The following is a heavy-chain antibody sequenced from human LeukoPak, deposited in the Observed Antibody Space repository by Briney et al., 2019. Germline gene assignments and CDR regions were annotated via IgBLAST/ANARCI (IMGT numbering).Heavy chain of an antibody. CDR2: ISWNSGSI. CDR1: GFTFDDYA. J-gene: IGHJ3*02. Sequence: GRSLRLSCAASGFTFDDYAMHWVRQAPGKGLEWVSGISWNSGSIGYADSVKGRFTISRDNAKNSLYLQMNSLRAEDTALYYCAKDGTPMTIQLYFDIWGQGTMVTVSS. CDR3: AKDGTPMTIQLYFDI. V-gene: IGHV3-9*01. D-gene: IGHD5-18*01.